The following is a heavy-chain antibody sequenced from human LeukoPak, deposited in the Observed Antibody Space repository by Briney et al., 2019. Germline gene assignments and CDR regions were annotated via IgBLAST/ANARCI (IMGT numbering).Heavy chain of an antibody. V-gene: IGHV3-53*01. CDR2: IYSGGST. D-gene: IGHD6-6*01. CDR1: GFTVSSNY. Sequence: GGSLRLSCAASGFTVSSNYMSWARQAPGKGLEWVSVIYSGGSTYYADSVKGRFTISRDNSKNTLYLLMNSLRAEDTAVYYCAREARGSLVRYAFDIWGQGTMVTVSS. CDR3: AREARGSLVRYAFDI. J-gene: IGHJ3*02.